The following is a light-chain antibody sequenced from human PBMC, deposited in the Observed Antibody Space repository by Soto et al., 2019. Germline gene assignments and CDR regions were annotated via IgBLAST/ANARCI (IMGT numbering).Light chain of an antibody. Sequence: QSALTQPASVSGSLGQSITISCTGTSGDVGGYNYVSWYQQHPGKPPKIMIYEVSNRPSGVSNRFSGSKSGNTASLTISGLQAEDEADYYCSSYTSSGTVVFGGGTKLTVL. V-gene: IGLV2-14*01. CDR2: EVS. CDR1: SGDVGGYNY. J-gene: IGLJ2*01. CDR3: SSYTSSGTVV.